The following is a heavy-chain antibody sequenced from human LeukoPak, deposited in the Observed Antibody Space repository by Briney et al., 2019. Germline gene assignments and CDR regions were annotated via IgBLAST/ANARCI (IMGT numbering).Heavy chain of an antibody. CDR1: GFTFDDYG. CDR3: ARDFTYYDFWSGYHTPFDYYYYYMDV. CDR2: INWKGGGT. J-gene: IGHJ6*03. Sequence: PGGSLRLSCAASGFTFDDYGMSWVRQVPGKGLEWVSGINWKGGGTGYADSVKGRFTISRDNAKNSLYLQMNSLRAEDMAVYYCARDFTYYDFWSGYHTPFDYYYYYMDVWGKGTTVTVSS. D-gene: IGHD3-3*01. V-gene: IGHV3-20*04.